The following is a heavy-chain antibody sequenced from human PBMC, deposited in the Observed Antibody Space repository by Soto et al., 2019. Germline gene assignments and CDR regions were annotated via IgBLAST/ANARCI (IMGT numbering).Heavy chain of an antibody. D-gene: IGHD2-15*01. V-gene: IGHV4-34*01. CDR3: ARRGGYCSGGSSYSSEY. CDR2: ITHSGST. Sequence: QVQLQQWGAGLLKPSETLSLTCAVDGGSFSGYYWSWIRQPPGKGVEWIGGITHSGSTNYNPSLKSGVTISVDASKNQFSLTLSSVTAADTAVYYCARRGGYCSGGSSYSSEYWGQGTLVTVSS. J-gene: IGHJ4*02. CDR1: GGSFSGYY.